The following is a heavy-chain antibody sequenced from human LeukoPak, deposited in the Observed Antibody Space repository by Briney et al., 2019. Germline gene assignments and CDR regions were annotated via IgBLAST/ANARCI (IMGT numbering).Heavy chain of an antibody. CDR3: ARRSGFFLAEFDR. Sequence: PSETLSLTCTVWVGFMGSYDWSWIPESPGKGLEWVGFINHSGTTKYNPSLGSRATLSIHMSNNQVSLNLTSVTAADTAVYFCARRSGFFLAEFDRWGQGTLVTVSS. D-gene: IGHD3-10*01. CDR1: VGFMGSYD. V-gene: IGHV4-59*08. J-gene: IGHJ5*02. CDR2: INHSGTT.